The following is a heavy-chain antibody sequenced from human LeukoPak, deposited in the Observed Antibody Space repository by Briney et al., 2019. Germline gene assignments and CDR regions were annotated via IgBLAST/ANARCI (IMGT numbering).Heavy chain of an antibody. J-gene: IGHJ4*02. Sequence: GASVKVSCKASGYTFTNYGINWVRQAPGQGLEWMGWISPYSGNTNYAQKLQGRVTMTTDTSTSTAYMELRSLRSDDTAVYYCARVGSYTYYFDYWGQGTLVTVSS. CDR2: ISPYSGNT. CDR3: ARVGSYTYYFDY. D-gene: IGHD1-1*01. CDR1: GYTFTNYG. V-gene: IGHV1-18*01.